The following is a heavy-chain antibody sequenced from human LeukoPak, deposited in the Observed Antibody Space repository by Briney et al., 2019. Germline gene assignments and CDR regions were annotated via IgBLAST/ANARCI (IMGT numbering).Heavy chain of an antibody. CDR3: AKVQVAAWRPFAGRNFDY. Sequence: GGSLRLSCAASGFTFSSCAMSWVRQAPGKGLEWVSAISGSGGSTYYADSVKGRFTISRDNSKNTLYLQMNSLRAEDTAVYYCAKVQVAAWRPFAGRNFDYWGQGTLVTVSS. CDR2: ISGSGGST. D-gene: IGHD6-13*01. J-gene: IGHJ4*02. V-gene: IGHV3-23*01. CDR1: GFTFSSCA.